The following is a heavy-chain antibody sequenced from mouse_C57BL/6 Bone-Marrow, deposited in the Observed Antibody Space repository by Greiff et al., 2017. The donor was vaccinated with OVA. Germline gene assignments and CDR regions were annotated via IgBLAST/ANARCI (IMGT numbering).Heavy chain of an antibody. J-gene: IGHJ4*01. CDR3: ARSGITTVEGDFAMEY. V-gene: IGHV1-55*01. CDR1: GYTFTSYW. CDR2: IYPGSGRT. D-gene: IGHD1-1*01. Sequence: QVQLQQSGAELVKPGASVKMSCKASGYTFTSYWITWVKQRPGQGLEWLGDIYPGSGRTNYNEKFKSKATLTVDTSSSTAYMQLNRLTCEDSAVYSGARSGITTVEGDFAMEYWGQGTSGTVSS.